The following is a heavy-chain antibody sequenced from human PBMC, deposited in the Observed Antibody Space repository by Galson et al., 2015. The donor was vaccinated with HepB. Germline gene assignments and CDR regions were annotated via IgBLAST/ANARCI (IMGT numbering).Heavy chain of an antibody. D-gene: IGHD5-18*01. V-gene: IGHV3-7*03. CDR3: ARDGYSYGYLGDY. J-gene: IGHJ4*02. CDR2: IKQDGSEK. Sequence: SLRLSCAASGFTFSSYWMSWVRQAPGKGLEWVANIKQDGSEKYYVDSVKGRFAISRDNAKNSLYLQMNSLRAEDTAVYYCARDGYSYGYLGDYWGQGTLVTVSS. CDR1: GFTFSSYW.